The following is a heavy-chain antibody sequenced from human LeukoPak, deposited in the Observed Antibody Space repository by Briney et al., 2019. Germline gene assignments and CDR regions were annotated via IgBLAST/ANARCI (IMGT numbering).Heavy chain of an antibody. Sequence: PSETLSLACTVSGGSISSSNYHWGWIRQPPGKGLEWIGSIYYSGSTYYNPSLKSRVTISVDTSKNQFSLKLSSVTAADTAVYYCARRYSSSWDNWFDPWGQGTLVTVSS. CDR3: ARRYSSSWDNWFDP. V-gene: IGHV4-39*01. J-gene: IGHJ5*02. D-gene: IGHD6-13*01. CDR1: GGSISSSNYH. CDR2: IYYSGST.